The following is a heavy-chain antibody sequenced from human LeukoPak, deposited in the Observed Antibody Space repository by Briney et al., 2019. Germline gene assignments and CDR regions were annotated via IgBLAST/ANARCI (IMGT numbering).Heavy chain of an antibody. CDR1: GFTSSSYW. Sequence: GGSLRLSCAASGFTSSSYWMGWVRQAPGKGLEWVANINQDGSDKYYVDSVKGRFTISRDNAKNSLYLQMDSLRAEDTAVYYCAKDVHYYGSGSYLGGFDYWGQGTLVTVSS. CDR3: AKDVHYYGSGSYLGGFDY. V-gene: IGHV3-7*03. D-gene: IGHD3-10*01. CDR2: INQDGSDK. J-gene: IGHJ4*02.